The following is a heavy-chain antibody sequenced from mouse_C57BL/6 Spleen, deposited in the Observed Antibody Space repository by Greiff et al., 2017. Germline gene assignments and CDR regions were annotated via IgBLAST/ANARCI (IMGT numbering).Heavy chain of an antibody. J-gene: IGHJ2*01. CDR3: ARRLPYYYDY. CDR1: GYSFTGYY. D-gene: IGHD2-2*01. V-gene: IGHV1-42*01. CDR2: INPSTGGT. Sequence: EVQVVESGPELVKPGASVKISCKASGYSFTGYYMNWVKQSPEKSLEWIGEINPSTGGTTYNQKFKAKATLTVDKSSSTAYMQLKSLTSEDSAVYYCARRLPYYYDYWGQGTTLTVSS.